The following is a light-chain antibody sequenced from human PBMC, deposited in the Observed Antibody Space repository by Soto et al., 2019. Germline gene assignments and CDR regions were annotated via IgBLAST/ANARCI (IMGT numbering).Light chain of an antibody. Sequence: DIPMTQSPSSLSASVGDRVTITCRASQSISGYLNWFQQRPGKAPKLLIYAASHLQSGVPSRFSGGGSGTDFILTISSLQPEDFATYYCQQSYDFPLTFGQGTRLDIK. J-gene: IGKJ5*01. V-gene: IGKV1-39*01. CDR2: AAS. CDR3: QQSYDFPLT. CDR1: QSISGY.